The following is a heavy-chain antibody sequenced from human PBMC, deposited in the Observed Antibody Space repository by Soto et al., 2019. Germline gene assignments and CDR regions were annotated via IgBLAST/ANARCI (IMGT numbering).Heavy chain of an antibody. Sequence: GGSLRLSCAASGFTFSSYGMHWVRRAPGKGLEWVAVIWYDGSNKYYADSVKGRFTISRDNSKNTLYLQMNSLRAEDTAVYYCARGNYSVTDAFDIWGQGTMVTVSS. J-gene: IGHJ3*02. CDR1: GFTFSSYG. CDR3: ARGNYSVTDAFDI. D-gene: IGHD1-26*01. CDR2: IWYDGSNK. V-gene: IGHV3-33*01.